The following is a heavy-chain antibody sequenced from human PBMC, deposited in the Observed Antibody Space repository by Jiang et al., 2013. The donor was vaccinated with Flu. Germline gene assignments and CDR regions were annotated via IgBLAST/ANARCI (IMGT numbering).Heavy chain of an antibody. CDR1: EDSVSSNSAA. Sequence: SLTCAISEDSVSSNSAAWNWIRQSPSRGLEWLGRTYYRSKWWNDYAVSVKGRITINPDTSKNHFSLQLNSVTPEDTAVYYCARGTAEAPQFDSWGQGTLVTVSS. J-gene: IGHJ4*02. V-gene: IGHV6-1*01. D-gene: IGHD6-13*01. CDR2: TYYRSKWWN. CDR3: ARGTAEAPQFDS.